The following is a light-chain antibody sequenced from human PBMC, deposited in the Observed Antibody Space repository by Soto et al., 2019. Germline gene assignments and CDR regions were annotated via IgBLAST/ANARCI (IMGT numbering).Light chain of an antibody. CDR1: QDISNY. Sequence: DIQMTQSPSSLSASVGDRVTITCQASQDISNYLNWYQQKPGKAPKLLIYDASTLETGVPSRFSGSGSGTDFTFTISRLQHEDIATYYCQQYDNLPLTFGPGTKVDIK. CDR3: QQYDNLPLT. CDR2: DAS. J-gene: IGKJ3*01. V-gene: IGKV1-33*01.